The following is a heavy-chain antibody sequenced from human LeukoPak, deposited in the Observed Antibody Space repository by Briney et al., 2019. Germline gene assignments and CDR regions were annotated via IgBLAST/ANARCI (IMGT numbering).Heavy chain of an antibody. CDR1: GGSINSYY. D-gene: IGHD3-22*01. V-gene: IGHV4-59*01. Sequence: PSETLSLTCTVSGGSINSYYWGWIRQPPGKGLECPGYIYADGSAYYNPSLKSRVTISVDTSKNQFSLILNSVTAADTAVYYCARVDYYDSSVFDYWGQGTLVTVSS. J-gene: IGHJ4*02. CDR2: IYADGSA. CDR3: ARVDYYDSSVFDY.